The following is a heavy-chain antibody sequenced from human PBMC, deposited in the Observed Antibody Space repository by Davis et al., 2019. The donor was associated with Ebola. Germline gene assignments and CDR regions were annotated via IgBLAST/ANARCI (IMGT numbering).Heavy chain of an antibody. V-gene: IGHV1-69*02. Sequence: AASVTVSCKASGGTFSSYTISWVRQAPGQGLEWMGRIIPILGIANYAQKFQGRVTITADKSTSTAYMELSSLRSEDTAVYYCARGYSSSSMYYFDYWGQGTLVTVSS. CDR2: IIPILGIA. CDR1: GGTFSSYT. CDR3: ARGYSSSSMYYFDY. D-gene: IGHD6-6*01. J-gene: IGHJ4*02.